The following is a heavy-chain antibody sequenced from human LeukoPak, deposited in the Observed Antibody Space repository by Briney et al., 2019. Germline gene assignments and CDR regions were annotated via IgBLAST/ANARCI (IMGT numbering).Heavy chain of an antibody. V-gene: IGHV3-33*01. CDR3: ARGGDIVATIVYYGMDV. D-gene: IGHD5-12*01. J-gene: IGHJ6*02. CDR2: IWYDGSNK. CDR1: GFTFSSYG. Sequence: GGSLRLSCAASGFTFSSYGMHWVRQAPGKGLEWVAVIWYDGSNKYYADSVKGRFTITRDNSKNTLYVQMNSLRAEDTAVYYCARGGDIVATIVYYGMDVWGQGTTVTVSS.